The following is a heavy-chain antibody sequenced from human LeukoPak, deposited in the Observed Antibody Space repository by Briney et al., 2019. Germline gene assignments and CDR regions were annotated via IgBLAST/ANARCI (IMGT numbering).Heavy chain of an antibody. Sequence: GASVKVSCKASGGTFSSYANSWVRQAPGQGLEWMGGIIPIFGTANYAQKFQGRVTITADESTSTAYMELSSLRSEDTAVYYCARHYDYSNYDSYYYYMDVWGKGTTVTVSS. CDR3: ARHYDYSNYDSYYYYMDV. D-gene: IGHD4-11*01. CDR1: GGTFSSYA. CDR2: IIPIFGTA. J-gene: IGHJ6*03. V-gene: IGHV1-69*01.